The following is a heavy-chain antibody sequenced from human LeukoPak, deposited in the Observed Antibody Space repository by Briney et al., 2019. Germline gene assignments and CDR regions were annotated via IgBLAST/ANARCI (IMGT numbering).Heavy chain of an antibody. Sequence: HGASVTVSCKASGYTFTSYAMNWVRQAPGQGLEWMGWINTNTGNPTYAQGFTGRFVFSLDTSVSTAYLQISSLKAEDTAVYYCARAMSIAARPYNFDYWGQGTLVTVSS. CDR3: ARAMSIAARPYNFDY. CDR2: INTNTGNP. J-gene: IGHJ4*02. D-gene: IGHD6-6*01. V-gene: IGHV7-4-1*02. CDR1: GYTFTSYA.